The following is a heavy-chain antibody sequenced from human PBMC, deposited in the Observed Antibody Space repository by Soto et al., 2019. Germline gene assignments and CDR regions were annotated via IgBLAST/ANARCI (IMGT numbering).Heavy chain of an antibody. CDR3: ARFFGEWFWFDP. CDR1: GGSISGYY. Sequence: PSETLSLTCTVSGGSISGYYWSWIRQPPGKGLEWIGYMYNTGSTVYNPSFKSRVTISVDTSKNQFSLKLSSVTAADTAVYYCARFFGEWFWFDPWGQGTLVTVSS. CDR2: MYNTGST. V-gene: IGHV4-59*12. J-gene: IGHJ5*02. D-gene: IGHD3-16*01.